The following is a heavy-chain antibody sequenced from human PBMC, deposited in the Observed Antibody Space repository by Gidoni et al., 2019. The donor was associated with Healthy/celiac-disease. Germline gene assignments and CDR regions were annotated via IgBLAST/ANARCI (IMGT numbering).Heavy chain of an antibody. J-gene: IGHJ4*02. Sequence: QVQLVESGGGVVQPGRSLRLPCAASGFTFSSYAMHWVRQAPGKGLEWVAVISYDGSNKYYADSVKGRFTNSRDNSKNTLYLQMNSLRAEDTAVYYCARPDIVATIFGYWGQGTLVTVSS. CDR3: ARPDIVATIFGY. V-gene: IGHV3-30-3*01. CDR1: GFTFSSYA. D-gene: IGHD5-12*01. CDR2: ISYDGSNK.